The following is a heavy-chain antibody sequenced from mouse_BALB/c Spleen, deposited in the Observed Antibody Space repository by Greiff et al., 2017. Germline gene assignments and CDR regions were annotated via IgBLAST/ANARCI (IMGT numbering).Heavy chain of an antibody. V-gene: IGHV5-4*02. CDR2: ISDGGSYT. J-gene: IGHJ4*01. Sequence: EVQRVESGGGLVKPGGSLKLSCAASGFTFSDYYMYWVRQTPEKRLEWVATISDGGSYTYYPDSVKGRFTISRDNAKNNLYLQMSSLKSEDTAMYYCASGDHYAMDYWGQGTSVTVSS. CDR1: GFTFSDYY. CDR3: ASGDHYAMDY.